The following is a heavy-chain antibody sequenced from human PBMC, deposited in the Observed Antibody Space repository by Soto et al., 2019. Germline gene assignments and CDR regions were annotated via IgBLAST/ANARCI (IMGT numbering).Heavy chain of an antibody. Sequence: LTLSCAASGFTFSNFAMSWVRHAPVELLEWGSSMSGSGENTYYADSVKGRFTISKDNSKNTVHLEMNSLRVEDTAVYYCAKREGINSGSHFFDPRGQGTLVTVSS. J-gene: IGHJ5*02. CDR2: MSGSGENT. V-gene: IGHV3-23*01. CDR1: GFTFSNFA. D-gene: IGHD1-26*01. CDR3: AKREGINSGSHFFDP.